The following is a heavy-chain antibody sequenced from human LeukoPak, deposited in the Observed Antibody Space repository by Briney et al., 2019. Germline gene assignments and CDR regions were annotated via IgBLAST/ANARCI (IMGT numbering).Heavy chain of an antibody. Sequence: GGSLRLSCAASGFTFSSYWMHWVRQAPGKGLVWVSRINTDGSTTTYADSVKGRFTISRDNAKNTLYLQMDSLRAEDTAVYYCARGRNGPFDNWGQGTLVTVSS. J-gene: IGHJ4*02. CDR1: GFTFSSYW. CDR3: ARGRNGPFDN. V-gene: IGHV3-74*01. CDR2: INTDGSTT. D-gene: IGHD4-11*01.